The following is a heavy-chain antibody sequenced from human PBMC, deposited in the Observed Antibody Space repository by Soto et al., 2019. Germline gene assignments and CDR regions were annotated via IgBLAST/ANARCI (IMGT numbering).Heavy chain of an antibody. V-gene: IGHV3-30-3*01. CDR2: ISVDEVNK. J-gene: IGHJ3*01. CDR1: GFILRDYA. CDR3: ARKLTPTYFLGDALDF. Sequence: QVHLVESGGGVVQPGRSLRLSCAASGFILRDYALHWVLQAPGKGLEWVAVISVDEVNKFNVESVKGRFTILRDNSNNTALLQMNSLIDDDTADDVCARKLTPTYFLGDALDFWGQGTMVTVSS. D-gene: IGHD3-16*01.